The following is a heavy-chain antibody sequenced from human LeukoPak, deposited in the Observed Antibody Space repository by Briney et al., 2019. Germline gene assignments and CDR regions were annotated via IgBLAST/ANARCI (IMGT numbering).Heavy chain of an antibody. CDR3: AKGIRITIFGVVITPFDY. Sequence: GGTLRLSCAASGFTFSSYAMSWVRQAPGKGLEWVSAISGSGGSTYYADSVKGRFTISRDNSKNTLYLQMNSLRAEDTAVYYCAKGIRITIFGVVITPFDYWGQGTLVTVSS. CDR1: GFTFSSYA. J-gene: IGHJ4*02. V-gene: IGHV3-23*01. CDR2: ISGSGGST. D-gene: IGHD3-3*01.